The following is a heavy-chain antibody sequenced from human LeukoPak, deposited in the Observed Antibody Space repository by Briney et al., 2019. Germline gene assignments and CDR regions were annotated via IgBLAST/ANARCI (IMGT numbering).Heavy chain of an antibody. CDR1: GFAFSSFA. J-gene: IGHJ6*03. CDR3: PKKLIVAGAVANYYSFYRAP. V-gene: IGHV3-23*01. Sequence: SGGSLRLSCAASGFAFSSFAMGWVRQSPGKGLEWLSTINGGGNTTFYADSVKGRFTISRDISKNTFHFQMHTLRPATTPINYCPKKLIVAGAVANYYSFYRAPGGRGPAVTVP. D-gene: IGHD4-23*01. CDR2: INGGGNTT.